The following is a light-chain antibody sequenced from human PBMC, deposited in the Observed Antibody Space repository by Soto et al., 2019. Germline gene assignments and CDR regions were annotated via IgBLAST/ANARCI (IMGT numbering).Light chain of an antibody. CDR1: TSDVGNYNY. CDR2: EVS. J-gene: IGLJ1*01. Sequence: QSALTQPASVPGSPGQSITISCTGTTSDVGNYNYVSWYQQRPGKAPKLMIYEVSYRSTGASNRFSGTKSGNTASLTISGLQGEDEADYYCSSYTATNTYVFGTGTKVTVL. V-gene: IGLV2-14*01. CDR3: SSYTATNTYV.